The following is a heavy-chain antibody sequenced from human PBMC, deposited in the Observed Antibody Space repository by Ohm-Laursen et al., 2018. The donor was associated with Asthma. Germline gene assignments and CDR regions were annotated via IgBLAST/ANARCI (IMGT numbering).Heavy chain of an antibody. J-gene: IGHJ5*02. Sequence: SLRLSCTASGFTFRSYAMHWVRQAPGKGLEWVGRIKSKTDGGTTDYAAPVKGRFTISRDDSKNTLYLQMNSLRAEDTAVYYCAKAGGLYDFWSGNWFDPWGQGTLVTVSS. D-gene: IGHD3-3*01. CDR1: GFTFRSYA. V-gene: IGHV3-15*01. CDR2: IKSKTDGGTT. CDR3: AKAGGLYDFWSGNWFDP.